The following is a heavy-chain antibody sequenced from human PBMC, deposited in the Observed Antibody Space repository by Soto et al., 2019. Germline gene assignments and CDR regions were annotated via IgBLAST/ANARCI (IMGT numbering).Heavy chain of an antibody. CDR2: INAGNGNT. D-gene: IGHD2-2*01. V-gene: IGHV1-3*01. J-gene: IGHJ6*02. CDR1: GYTFTSYA. CDR3: AKDHCSSTSCYRGNYYYYGMDV. Sequence: GASVKVSCKASGYTFTSYAMHWVRQAPGQRLEWMGWINAGNGNTKYSQKFQGRVTITRDTSASTAYMELSSLRSEDTAVYYCAKDHCSSTSCYRGNYYYYGMDVWGQGTTVTVSS.